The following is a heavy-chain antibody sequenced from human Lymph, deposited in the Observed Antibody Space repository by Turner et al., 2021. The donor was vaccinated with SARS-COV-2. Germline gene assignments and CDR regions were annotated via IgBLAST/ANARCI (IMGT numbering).Heavy chain of an antibody. CDR3: AREESSNGMDV. CDR1: GFTFSSYG. D-gene: IGHD6-13*01. CDR2: IWYDGSNK. V-gene: IGHV3-33*01. J-gene: IGHJ6*02. Sequence: VQLVESGGGVVQPGGSLRPSCAASGFTFSSYGMHWVRQAPGKGLEWVAVIWYDGSNKYDADSVKGRFTISRDNSKNTLYLQMNSLRAEDTAVYYCAREESSNGMDVWGQGTTVTVSS.